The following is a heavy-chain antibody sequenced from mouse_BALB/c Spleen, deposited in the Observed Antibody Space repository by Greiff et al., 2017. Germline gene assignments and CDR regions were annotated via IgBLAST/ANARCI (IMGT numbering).Heavy chain of an antibody. V-gene: IGHV5-6-5*01. Sequence: EVQVVESGGGLVKPGGSLKLSCAASGFTFSSYAMSWVRQTPEKRLEWVASISSGGSTYYPDSVKGRFTISRDNARNILYLQMSSLRSEDTAMYYCARGYYYGSSYHYFDYWGQGTTLTVSS. D-gene: IGHD1-1*01. J-gene: IGHJ2*01. CDR2: ISSGGST. CDR3: ARGYYYGSSYHYFDY. CDR1: GFTFSSYA.